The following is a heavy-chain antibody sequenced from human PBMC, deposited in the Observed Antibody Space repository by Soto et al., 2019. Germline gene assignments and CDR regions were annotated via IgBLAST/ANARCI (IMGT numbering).Heavy chain of an antibody. CDR1: GFTFSSYG. CDR3: AKESRCSGGSCYHRLDY. J-gene: IGHJ4*02. D-gene: IGHD2-15*01. Sequence: LRLSCAASGFTFSSYGMHWVRQAPGKGLEWVAVIWYDGSNKYYADSVKGRFTISRDNSKNTLYLQMNSLRAEDTAVYYCAKESRCSGGSCYHRLDYWGQGTLVTVSS. CDR2: IWYDGSNK. V-gene: IGHV3-33*06.